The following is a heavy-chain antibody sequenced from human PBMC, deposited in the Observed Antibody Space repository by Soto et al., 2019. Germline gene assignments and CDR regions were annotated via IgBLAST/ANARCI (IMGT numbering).Heavy chain of an antibody. D-gene: IGHD3-16*01. CDR3: AKEKGFGGARKGMDV. V-gene: IGHV3-9*01. CDR2: ISWNSGSI. CDR1: GFTFDDYA. Sequence: SLRLSCAASGFTFDDYAMHWVRQAPGKGLEWVSGISWNSGSIGYADSVKGRFTISRDNAKNSLYLQMNSLRAEDTALYYCAKEKGFGGARKGMDVCCQGTPVTVSS. J-gene: IGHJ6*02.